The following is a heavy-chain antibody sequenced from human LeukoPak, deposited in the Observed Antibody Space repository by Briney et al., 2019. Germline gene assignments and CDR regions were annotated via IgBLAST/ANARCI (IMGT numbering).Heavy chain of an antibody. D-gene: IGHD7-27*01. CDR2: IGSSGGGI. Sequence: GGSLRLSCAASGFTFSTYTMYWVRHPPGKRLEWVSIIGSSGGGIHYADSVKGRFTISRDDSKNALYLQMNSLRVEDTAVYYCAIDPNWGTHSWGQGVLVTVSS. CDR3: AIDPNWGTHS. V-gene: IGHV3-23*01. CDR1: GFTFSTYT. J-gene: IGHJ4*02.